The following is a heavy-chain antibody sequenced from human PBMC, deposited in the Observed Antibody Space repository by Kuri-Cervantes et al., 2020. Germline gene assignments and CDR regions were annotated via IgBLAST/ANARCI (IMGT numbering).Heavy chain of an antibody. CDR1: GYTFTSNY. Sequence: ASVKVSCKASGYTFTSNYMHWVRQAPGQGLEWMGIINPSTGNTNYAQRFQGRVTMTRDTSTSTVYMELSSLRSEDTAVYYCARLKTYYDILTGYFFDYWGQGTLVTVSS. CDR3: ARLKTYYDILTGYFFDY. J-gene: IGHJ4*01. V-gene: IGHV1-46*01. D-gene: IGHD3-9*01. CDR2: INPSTGNT.